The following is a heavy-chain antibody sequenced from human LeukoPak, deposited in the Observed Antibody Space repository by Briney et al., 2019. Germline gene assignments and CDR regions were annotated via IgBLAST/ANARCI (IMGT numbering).Heavy chain of an antibody. Sequence: GGSLRLSCAASGFTFRSYEMNWVPQAPGKGLECVSYISRSGRTIYYADSVQGRFTISRDNAKNSLYLQMNSLRAEYTAVYYCAELGITMIGGVWGKGTTVTISS. CDR1: GFTFRSYE. D-gene: IGHD3-10*02. V-gene: IGHV3-48*03. CDR3: AELGITMIGGV. CDR2: ISRSGRTI. J-gene: IGHJ6*04.